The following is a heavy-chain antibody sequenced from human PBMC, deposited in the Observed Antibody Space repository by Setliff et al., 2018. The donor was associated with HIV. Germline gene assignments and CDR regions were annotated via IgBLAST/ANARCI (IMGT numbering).Heavy chain of an antibody. CDR2: IVPTFGTT. V-gene: IGHV1-69*13. CDR1: GYTFSGYY. J-gene: IGHJ2*01. CDR3: AGRSPKLGSLWYFDL. D-gene: IGHD1-26*01. Sequence: GASVKVSCKASGYTFSGYYLHWVRQAPGQGLEWMGGIVPTFGTTNYAQKFQGRITITADESTNTAYMELIILRSEDTAVYYCAGRSPKLGSLWYFDLWGRGTLVTVSS.